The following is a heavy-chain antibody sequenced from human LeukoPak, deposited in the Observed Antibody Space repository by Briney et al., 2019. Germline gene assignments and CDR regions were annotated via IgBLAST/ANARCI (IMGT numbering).Heavy chain of an antibody. J-gene: IGHJ6*03. V-gene: IGHV4-39*07. CDR3: ASLFLGIELRDYYYYMDV. D-gene: IGHD6-13*01. CDR1: GGSISSSSYY. CDR2: IYYSGST. Sequence: PSETLSLTCTVSGGSISSSSYYWGWIRQPPGKGLEWIGSIYYSGSTYYNPSLKSRVTISVDTSKNQFSLKLSSVTAADTAVYYCASLFLGIELRDYYYYMDVWGKGTTVTVSS.